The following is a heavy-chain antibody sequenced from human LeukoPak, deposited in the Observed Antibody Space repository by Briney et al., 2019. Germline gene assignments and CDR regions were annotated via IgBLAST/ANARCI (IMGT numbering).Heavy chain of an antibody. V-gene: IGHV4-59*08. Sequence: SETLSLTCTVSGVSISSYYWSWIRQPPGKGLEWIGYIYYSGSTNYSPSLKSRVTISVDTSKNQFSLKLSSVTAADTAVYYCARQASPFDAFDIWGQGTMVTVSS. CDR1: GVSISSYY. J-gene: IGHJ3*02. CDR2: IYYSGST. CDR3: ARQASPFDAFDI.